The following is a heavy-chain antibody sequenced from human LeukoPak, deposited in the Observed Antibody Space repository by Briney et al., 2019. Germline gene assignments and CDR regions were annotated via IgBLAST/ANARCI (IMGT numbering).Heavy chain of an antibody. CDR1: GYTFTGYY. D-gene: IGHD6-19*01. CDR3: ARGDSSGWYSLRGDWFDP. J-gene: IGHJ5*02. V-gene: IGHV1-2*04. Sequence: ASVKVSCKASGYTFTGYYMHWVRQAPGQGLEWMGWINPNSGGTNYAQKFQGWVTMTRDTSISTAYMELSRLRSDDTAVYYCARGDSSGWYSLRGDWFDPWGQGTLVTVSS. CDR2: INPNSGGT.